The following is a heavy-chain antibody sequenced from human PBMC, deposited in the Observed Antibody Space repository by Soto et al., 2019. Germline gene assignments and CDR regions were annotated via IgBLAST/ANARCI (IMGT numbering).Heavy chain of an antibody. J-gene: IGHJ5*02. Sequence: WGSLRLSCAASGFTFSSYDMHWVRQATGKGLEWVSAIGTAGDTYYPGSVKGRFTISRENAKNSLYLQMNSLRAEDTAVYYCAREVTVAGTRWFDPWGQGTLVTVSS. CDR2: IGTAGDT. D-gene: IGHD6-19*01. V-gene: IGHV3-13*01. CDR3: AREVTVAGTRWFDP. CDR1: GFTFSSYD.